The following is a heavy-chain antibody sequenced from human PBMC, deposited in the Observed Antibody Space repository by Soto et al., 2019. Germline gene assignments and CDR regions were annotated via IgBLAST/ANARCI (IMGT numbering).Heavy chain of an antibody. J-gene: IGHJ4*02. CDR1: GFTFSSYG. V-gene: IGHV3-30*18. CDR3: AKTIYQNIIVGATPAIDY. CDR2: ISYDGSDK. Sequence: QVQLVESGGGVVQPGRSLRLSCAASGFTFSSYGMHWVRQAPGKGLEWVALISYDGSDKYYADSVKGRFTISRDNSKNTLYLQMNSLRAEDTAVYYCAKTIYQNIIVGATPAIDYWGQGTLVTVSS. D-gene: IGHD1-26*01.